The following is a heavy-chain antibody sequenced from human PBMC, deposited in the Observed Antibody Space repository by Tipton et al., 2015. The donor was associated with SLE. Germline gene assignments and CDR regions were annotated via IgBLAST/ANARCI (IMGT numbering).Heavy chain of an antibody. Sequence: GSLRLSCVASGFTFSSYWMSWVRQAPGKGLEWVANIKQDGSEKYYVDSVKGRFTISRDNAKNSLYLQMNSLRAEDTAVYYCARVLTAFDIWGQGTMVTVSS. CDR3: ARVLTAFDI. CDR1: GFTFSSYW. CDR2: IKQDGSEK. V-gene: IGHV3-7*05. J-gene: IGHJ3*02.